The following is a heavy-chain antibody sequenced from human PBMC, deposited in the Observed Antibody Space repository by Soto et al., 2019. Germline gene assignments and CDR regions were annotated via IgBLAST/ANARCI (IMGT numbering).Heavy chain of an antibody. D-gene: IGHD6-19*01. CDR3: AKGSSVAGWFQYNYMDV. CDR2: LTGGGDNT. V-gene: IGHV3-23*01. CDR1: GFTFSNYA. Sequence: GGSLRLSCAASGFTFSNYAMTWVRQAPGKGLEWVSALTGGGDNTYYTDSVKGRFTISRDNSKDTLYLQMNGLRAEDSAVYYCAKGSSVAGWFQYNYMDVWGKGTTVTVSS. J-gene: IGHJ6*03.